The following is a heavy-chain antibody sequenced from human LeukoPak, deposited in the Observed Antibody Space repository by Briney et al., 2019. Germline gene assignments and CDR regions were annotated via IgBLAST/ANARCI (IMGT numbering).Heavy chain of an antibody. J-gene: IGHJ4*02. V-gene: IGHV3-33*01. CDR2: IWYDGGNK. D-gene: IGHD6-6*01. Sequence: PGRSLRLSCAASGFTFSSYGMHWVRQAPGKGLEWVAVIWYDGGNKYYADSVKGRFTISRDNSKNTLYLQMNSLRAEDTAVYYCASSPSIAARLDYWGQGTLVTVSS. CDR3: ASSPSIAARLDY. CDR1: GFTFSSYG.